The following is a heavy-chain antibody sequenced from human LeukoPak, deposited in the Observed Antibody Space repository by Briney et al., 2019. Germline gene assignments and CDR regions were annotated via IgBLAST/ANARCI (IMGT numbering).Heavy chain of an antibody. Sequence: SETLSLTCTVSGGSISSGGYYWSWIRQHPGKGLEWIGYIYYSGSTYYNPSLKSRVTISVDTSKNQFSLKLSSVTAADTAVYYCAGHHPRNTVDFWGQGTLVTVST. CDR1: GGSISSGGYY. CDR2: IYYSGST. J-gene: IGHJ4*02. CDR3: AGHHPRNTVDF. V-gene: IGHV4-31*03. D-gene: IGHD2/OR15-2a*01.